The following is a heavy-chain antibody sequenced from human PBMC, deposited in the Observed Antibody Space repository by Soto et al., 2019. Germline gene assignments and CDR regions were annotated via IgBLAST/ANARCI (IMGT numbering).Heavy chain of an antibody. Sequence: PSETLSLTCTVSGGSISSGSYYWSWIRQHPGKGLEWIGYVYNRGNTFYNPSLQSRVSISLDTSKNQFSLKLSSVTAADTAVYYCARAGAYYYDSTGLYYFDYWGQGTLVTVSS. V-gene: IGHV4-31*03. D-gene: IGHD3-22*01. J-gene: IGHJ4*02. CDR1: GGSISSGSYY. CDR2: VYNRGNT. CDR3: ARAGAYYYDSTGLYYFDY.